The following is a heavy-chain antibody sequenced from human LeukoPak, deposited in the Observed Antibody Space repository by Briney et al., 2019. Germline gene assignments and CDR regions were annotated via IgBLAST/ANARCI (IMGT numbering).Heavy chain of an antibody. J-gene: IGHJ5*02. CDR2: INPNSGGT. V-gene: IGHV1-2*02. Sequence: GGSLRLSCAASGFTFSSYGMHWVRQAPGQGLEWMGWINPNSGGTNYAQKFQGRVTMTRNTSISTAYMELSSLRSEDTAVYYCARAGITMVRGVIISWFDPWGQGTLVTVSS. CDR1: GFTFSSYG. D-gene: IGHD3-10*01. CDR3: ARAGITMVRGVIISWFDP.